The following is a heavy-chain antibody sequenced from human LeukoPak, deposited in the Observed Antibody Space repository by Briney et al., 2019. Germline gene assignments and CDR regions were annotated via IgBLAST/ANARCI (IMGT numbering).Heavy chain of an antibody. V-gene: IGHV1-3*01. Sequence: ASVKVSCKASGYTFTSYAMHWVRQAPGQRLEWMGWINAGNGNTKYSQKFQGRVIITRDTSASTAYMELSSLRSEDTAVYYCATGDSSGYYQPFDYWGQGTLVTVSS. CDR2: INAGNGNT. D-gene: IGHD3-22*01. CDR1: GYTFTSYA. CDR3: ATGDSSGYYQPFDY. J-gene: IGHJ4*02.